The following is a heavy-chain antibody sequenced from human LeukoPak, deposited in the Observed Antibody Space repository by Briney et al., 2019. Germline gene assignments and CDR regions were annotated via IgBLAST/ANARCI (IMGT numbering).Heavy chain of an antibody. D-gene: IGHD3-3*02. J-gene: IGHJ6*04. CDR1: GFTFSDYG. Sequence: GGSLRLSCAASGFTFSDYGMHWDRQAPGKGLEWVAFIRFDETNRYYADSVKGRFTISRDNPRNSLYLQMNSLRPEDTAIYHCAKAISMAHGMDVWGKGTTVTISS. CDR2: IRFDETNR. CDR3: AKAISMAHGMDV. V-gene: IGHV3-30*02.